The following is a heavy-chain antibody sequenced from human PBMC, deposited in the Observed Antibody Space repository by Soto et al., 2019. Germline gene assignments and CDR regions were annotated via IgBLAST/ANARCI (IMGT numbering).Heavy chain of an antibody. CDR1: GYTFINYY. CDR3: AREKWLVRRNDPFDI. D-gene: IGHD5-12*01. J-gene: IGHJ3*02. CDR2: INPNGGST. V-gene: IGHV1-46*01. Sequence: QVQLVQSGAEVKKPGASVKVSCKASGYTFINYYMHWVRQAPGQGLEWMGIINPNGGSTTYAQKFQGRDTLTRDTSTNTVNMELSSLRSEDTDVYYCAREKWLVRRNDPFDIWGQGTMVTVSS.